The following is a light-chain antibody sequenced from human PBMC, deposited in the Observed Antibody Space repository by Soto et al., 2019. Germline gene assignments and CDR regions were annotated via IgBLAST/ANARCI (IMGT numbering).Light chain of an antibody. Sequence: QSALTQTASVXASPGQSITISCTGTSSDVVGYIYVSWYQQHPGKAPKLRIYDVTSRPSGVSYRFSGSKSGTKAYLTISGLQAEDEADYYCSSYTTSSSYVFGTGTRSPS. J-gene: IGLJ1*01. CDR2: DVT. V-gene: IGLV2-14*01. CDR3: SSYTTSSSYV. CDR1: SSDVVGYIY.